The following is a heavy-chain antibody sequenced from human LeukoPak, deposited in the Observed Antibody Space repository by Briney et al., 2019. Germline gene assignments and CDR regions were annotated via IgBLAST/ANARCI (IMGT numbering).Heavy chain of an antibody. CDR1: GYTLTELS. Sequence: GASVKVSCKVSGYTLTELSMHWVRQAPGRGLVWMGGFEPEEGETIYAQKFQGRVTMTEDTSSDTAYMELSSLRSEDTAVYYCATVRPTDDPYYFDYWGQGTLVTVSS. CDR2: FEPEEGET. J-gene: IGHJ4*02. CDR3: ATVRPTDDPYYFDY. D-gene: IGHD2-21*01. V-gene: IGHV1-24*01.